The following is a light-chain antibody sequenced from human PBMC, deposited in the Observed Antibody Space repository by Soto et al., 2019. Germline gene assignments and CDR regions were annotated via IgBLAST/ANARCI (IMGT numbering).Light chain of an antibody. CDR3: NSYASSSTVI. CDR2: DVS. CDR1: SSDVGAYNY. Sequence: QSALTQPASVSGPPGQSITISCTGTSSDVGAYNYVSWYQQHPVKAPKLMIYDVSSRPSGISNRFSGSKSGNTASLTISGVQAEDEADYYCNSYASSSTVIFGGGSKVTV. V-gene: IGLV2-14*01. J-gene: IGLJ2*01.